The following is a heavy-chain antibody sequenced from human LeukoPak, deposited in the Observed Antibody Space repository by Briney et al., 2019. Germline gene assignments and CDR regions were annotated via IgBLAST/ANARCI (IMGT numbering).Heavy chain of an antibody. CDR1: GVSVSSTIYY. J-gene: IGHJ4*02. Sequence: PSETLSLTCTVSGVSVSSTIYYWGWVRQPPGKGLEWIGSIYYSGIAFYNPPLKSRVTMSVDTSKNQFSLKLSSVTAADTAVYYCARHDYYYDSSGYLGTFDYWGQGTLVTVSS. D-gene: IGHD3-22*01. CDR3: ARHDYYYDSSGYLGTFDY. V-gene: IGHV4-39*01. CDR2: IYYSGIA.